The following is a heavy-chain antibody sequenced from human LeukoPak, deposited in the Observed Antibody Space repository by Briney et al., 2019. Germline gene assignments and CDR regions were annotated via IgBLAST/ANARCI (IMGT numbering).Heavy chain of an antibody. D-gene: IGHD5-18*01. V-gene: IGHV3-23*01. CDR2: ISGSGGST. CDR3: ARGGGYSYGLFDY. Sequence: HPGGSLRLSCAASGLTFDDYGMSWVRQAPGKGLEGVSGISGSGGSTHYADSVKGRFTISRDNFENTLYLQMNSLRVEDTAVYYCARGGGYSYGLFDYWGQGTLVTVSS. J-gene: IGHJ4*02. CDR1: GLTFDDYG.